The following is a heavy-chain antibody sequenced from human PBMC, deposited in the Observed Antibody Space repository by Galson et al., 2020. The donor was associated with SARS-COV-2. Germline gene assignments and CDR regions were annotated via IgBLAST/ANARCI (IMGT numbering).Heavy chain of an antibody. V-gene: IGHV4-39*01. CDR3: ARVYYSHGRRIDY. J-gene: IGHJ4*02. D-gene: IGHD5-18*01. CDR2: IFYTGTT. CDR1: GASISTSDHC. Sequence: ETSETLSLTCTVSGASISTSDHCWGWIRQTPGKGLEWIGSIFYTGTTFYNPSLRSRVTMSVDTSENQFSLKMSSMTATDTAVYYCARVYYSHGRRIDYWGQGTLVTVSS.